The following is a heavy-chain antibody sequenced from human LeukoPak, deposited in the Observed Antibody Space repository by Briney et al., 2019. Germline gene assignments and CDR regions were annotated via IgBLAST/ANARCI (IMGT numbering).Heavy chain of an antibody. CDR3: ARVPVSGSYYAFDY. V-gene: IGHV4-59*01. CDR2: IYYSGST. J-gene: IGHJ4*02. D-gene: IGHD1-26*01. CDR1: GGSISGYY. Sequence: SETLSLTCTVSGGSISGYYWSWIRQPPGKGLEWIGYIYYSGSTNYNPSLKSRVTISVDTSKNQFSLKLSSVTAADTAVYYCARVPVSGSYYAFDYWGQGTLVTVSS.